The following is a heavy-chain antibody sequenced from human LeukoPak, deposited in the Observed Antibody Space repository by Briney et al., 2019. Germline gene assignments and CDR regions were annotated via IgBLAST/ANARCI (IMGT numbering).Heavy chain of an antibody. CDR3: ARGRLPSTLRGAFDI. CDR1: GYTFISYG. CDR2: ISAYNGNT. D-gene: IGHD3-16*01. Sequence: WASVKVSCKASGYTFISYGISWVRQAPGQGLEWMGWISAYNGNTNYAQKLQGRVTMTTDTSTSTAYMELSSLRSEDTAVYYCARGRLPSTLRGAFDIWGQGTMVTVSS. J-gene: IGHJ3*02. V-gene: IGHV1-18*01.